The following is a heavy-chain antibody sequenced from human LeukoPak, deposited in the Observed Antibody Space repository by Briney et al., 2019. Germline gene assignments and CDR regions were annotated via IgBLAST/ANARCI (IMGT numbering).Heavy chain of an antibody. CDR1: GYTFTGYY. J-gene: IGHJ5*02. Sequence: ASVKVSCKASGYTFTGYYVLWVRQAPGQGLEWMGWINPNRGDTNYAQKFRGRVTMTRDTSISTAYMELSGLKSDDTAVYYCARWVGYSNWFDPWGQGTLVTVSS. CDR2: INPNRGDT. V-gene: IGHV1-2*02. D-gene: IGHD2-15*01. CDR3: ARWVGYSNWFDP.